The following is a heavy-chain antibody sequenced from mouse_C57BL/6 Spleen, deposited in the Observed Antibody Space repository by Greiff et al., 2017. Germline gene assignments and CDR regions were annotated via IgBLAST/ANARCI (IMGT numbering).Heavy chain of an antibody. CDR2: IDPSDSYT. CDR1: GYTFTSYW. Sequence: QVQLQQPGAELVKPGASVKLSCKASGYTFTSYWMQWVKQRPGQGLEWIGEIDPSDSYTNYNQKFKGKATLTVDTSSSTAYMQLSSLTSEDSAVYYCARKGNWDDAMDYWGQGTSVTVSS. V-gene: IGHV1-50*01. J-gene: IGHJ4*01. CDR3: ARKGNWDDAMDY. D-gene: IGHD4-1*01.